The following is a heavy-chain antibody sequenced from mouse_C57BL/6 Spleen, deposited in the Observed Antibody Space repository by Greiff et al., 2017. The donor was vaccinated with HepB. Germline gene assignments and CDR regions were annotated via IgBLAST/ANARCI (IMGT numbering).Heavy chain of an antibody. CDR1: GYTFTDYN. Sequence: EVQLQQSGPELVKPGASVKMSCKASGYTFTDYNMHWVKQSHGKSLEWIGYINPNNGGTSYNQKFKGKATLTVNKSSSTAYMELRSLTSDDSAVYYCARTYGSSSWFAYWGQGTLVTVSA. J-gene: IGHJ3*01. D-gene: IGHD1-1*01. CDR3: ARTYGSSSWFAY. CDR2: INPNNGGT. V-gene: IGHV1-22*01.